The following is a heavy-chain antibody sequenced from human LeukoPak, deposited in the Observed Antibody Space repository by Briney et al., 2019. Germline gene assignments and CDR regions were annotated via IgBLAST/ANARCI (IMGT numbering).Heavy chain of an antibody. D-gene: IGHD6-19*01. CDR2: IKEDGSRN. CDR3: ARQLSGWYDADPY. V-gene: IGHV3-7*05. Sequence: GGSLRLSCAASGFTFSSYWMSWVRQAPGKGLEWVANIKEDGSRNHYVDSVKGRFTISRDNAKTSLYLQMSSLRAEDTAVYYCARQLSGWYDADPYWGQGTLVTVSS. J-gene: IGHJ4*02. CDR1: GFTFSSYW.